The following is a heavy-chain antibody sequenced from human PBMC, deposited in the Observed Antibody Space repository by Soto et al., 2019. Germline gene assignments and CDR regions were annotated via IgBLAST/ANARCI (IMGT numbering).Heavy chain of an antibody. CDR1: GGTFSSYA. D-gene: IGHD3-10*01. Sequence: QVQLVQSGAEVKKPRSSVKVSCKASGGTFSSYAISWVRQAPGQGLEWMGGIIPIFGTANYAQKFQRRVTITADESTSTAYMELSSLRSDDTAVYYCARGGEMAFRSSFDYWGQGTPVTVSS. V-gene: IGHV1-69*12. CDR3: ARGGEMAFRSSFDY. CDR2: IIPIFGTA. J-gene: IGHJ4*02.